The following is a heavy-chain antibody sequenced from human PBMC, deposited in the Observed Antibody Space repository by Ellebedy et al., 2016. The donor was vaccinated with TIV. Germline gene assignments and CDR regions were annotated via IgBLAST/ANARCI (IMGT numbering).Heavy chain of an antibody. CDR2: IWYDVTAK. D-gene: IGHD2-15*01. CDR3: ARELGGSGGSDFDY. J-gene: IGHJ4*02. Sequence: GESLKISCAASEFTFSTSHMHWVRQAPGKGLEGVAVIWYDVTAKFYAESVKGRFTISIDNSQNSLYLEMNSLRADDTALYYCARELGGSGGSDFDYWGQGTLVTVSS. V-gene: IGHV3-33*01. CDR1: EFTFSTSH.